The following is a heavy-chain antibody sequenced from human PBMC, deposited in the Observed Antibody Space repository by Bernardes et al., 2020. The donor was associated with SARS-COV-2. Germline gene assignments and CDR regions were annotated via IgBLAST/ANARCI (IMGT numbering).Heavy chain of an antibody. Sequence: GGSLRLSCAASGFSVSSYSMNWVRQAPGKGLEWVSYISSSSRTIYYADSVKGRFTISRDNAKNSLYLQMNSLRAEDTAVYYCARRYSGYVRGRVDYGMDVWGQGTTVTVSS. CDR2: ISSSSRTI. CDR1: GFSVSSYS. CDR3: ARRYSGYVRGRVDYGMDV. D-gene: IGHD5-12*01. V-gene: IGHV3-48*01. J-gene: IGHJ6*02.